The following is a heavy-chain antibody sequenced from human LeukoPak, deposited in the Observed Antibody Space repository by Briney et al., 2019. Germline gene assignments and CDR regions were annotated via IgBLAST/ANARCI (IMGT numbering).Heavy chain of an antibody. J-gene: IGHJ4*02. D-gene: IGHD1/OR15-1a*01. CDR1: GFTFSSYS. Sequence: SGGSLRLSCAASGFTFSSYSMNWVRQAPGKGLEWVSYISSSSGIIYYADSVKGRFTISRDNAKNSLYLQMNSLRAEDTAVYYCTSLSNTDKDDYWGQGTLVTVSS. CDR3: TSLSNTDKDDY. CDR2: ISSSSGII. V-gene: IGHV3-48*01.